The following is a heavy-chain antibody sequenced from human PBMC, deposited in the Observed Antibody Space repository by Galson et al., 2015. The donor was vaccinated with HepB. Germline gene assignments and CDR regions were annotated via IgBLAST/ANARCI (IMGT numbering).Heavy chain of an antibody. D-gene: IGHD3-10*01. J-gene: IGHJ4*02. Sequence: SLRLSCAASGFPFNIYTMGWVRQAPGKGLEWVSAILSDGNTYYTDSVKGRFTISRDNSKNTLDLRMNSLRVEDTAVYFCARRVSGNFDLCGQGTLVTVSS. CDR3: ARRVSGNFDL. V-gene: IGHV3-23*01. CDR1: GFPFNIYT. CDR2: ILSDGNT.